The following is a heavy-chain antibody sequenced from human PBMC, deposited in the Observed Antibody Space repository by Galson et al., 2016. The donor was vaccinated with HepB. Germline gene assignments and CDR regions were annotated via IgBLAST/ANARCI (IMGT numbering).Heavy chain of an antibody. D-gene: IGHD7-27*01. J-gene: IGHJ4*02. CDR1: GLSINSNY. Sequence: SLRLSCAVSGLSINSNYMTWVRQAPGKGLEWVSFLHSSGNTYYADSVKGRFTFSRDNSKNTLYLQMTSLTVDDTAVYYCARQDFAGVYFDYWGRGTLVSVSS. CDR3: ARQDFAGVYFDY. CDR2: LHSSGNT. V-gene: IGHV3-66*04.